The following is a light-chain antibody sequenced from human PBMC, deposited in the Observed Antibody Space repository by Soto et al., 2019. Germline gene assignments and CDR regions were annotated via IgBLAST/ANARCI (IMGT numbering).Light chain of an antibody. CDR3: QPADSSDSFRVV. J-gene: IGLJ2*01. CDR2: KDS. CDR1: VLPKQF. Sequence: SYELTQPPSVSVSPGQTARITCSGDVLPKQFVYWYQQKSGQAPVLVIYKDSDRPSGIPERFSGSTSGTTVTLTISAVQAEDEADYNCQPADSSDSFRVVFGGGTKLTVL. V-gene: IGLV3-25*03.